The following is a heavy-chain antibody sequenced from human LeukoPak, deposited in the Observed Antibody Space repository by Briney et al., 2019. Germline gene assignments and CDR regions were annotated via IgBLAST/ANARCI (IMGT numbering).Heavy chain of an antibody. D-gene: IGHD3-3*01. Sequence: SQTLSLTCTVSGGSISSGSYYWSWIRQPAGKGLEWIGRIYISGSTNYNPSLKSRVTISVDTSKNQFSLKLSSVTAADTAVYYCATSLYDFWSGYYEGIFDYWGQGTLVTVSS. CDR3: ATSLYDFWSGYYEGIFDY. V-gene: IGHV4-61*02. J-gene: IGHJ4*02. CDR1: GGSISSGSYY. CDR2: IYISGST.